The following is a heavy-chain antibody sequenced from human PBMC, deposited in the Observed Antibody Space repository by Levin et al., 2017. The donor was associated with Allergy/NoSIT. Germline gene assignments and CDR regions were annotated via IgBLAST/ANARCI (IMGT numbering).Heavy chain of an antibody. CDR3: ARGRGSSLDY. V-gene: IGHV4-34*01. J-gene: IGHJ4*02. CDR2: INHSGST. Sequence: SQTLSLTCAVYGGSFSGYYYSWIRQPPGKGLEWIGEINHSGSTNYNPSLKSRVTISVDTSKNQFSLKLRSVTAADTAVYYCARGRGSSLDYWGQGTLVTVSS. D-gene: IGHD6-6*01. CDR1: GGSFSGYY.